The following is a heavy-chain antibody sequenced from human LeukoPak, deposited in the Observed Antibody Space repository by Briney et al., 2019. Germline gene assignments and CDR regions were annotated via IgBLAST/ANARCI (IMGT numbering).Heavy chain of an antibody. J-gene: IGHJ6*02. CDR3: ARDRGSGWSYYYYGMDV. CDR1: GGSISSSRYY. V-gene: IGHV4-39*07. D-gene: IGHD6-19*01. Sequence: SETLSLTCTVSGGSISSSRYYWAWIRQSPGKGLEWIGSLYYSGSAYYNPSLKSRVTISVDTSKNQFSLKLSSVTAADTAVYYCARDRGSGWSYYYYGMDVWGQGTTVTVSS. CDR2: LYYSGSA.